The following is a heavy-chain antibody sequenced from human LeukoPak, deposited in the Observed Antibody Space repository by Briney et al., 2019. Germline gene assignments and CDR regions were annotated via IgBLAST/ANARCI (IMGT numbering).Heavy chain of an antibody. V-gene: IGHV3-48*02. CDR2: INIISSEI. CDR3: ARDRAYAFDN. Sequence: LPGGSLRLSGAASGFTFSSYIMNWVRQAPGKGLEWVSYINIISSEIYYGDSVKGRFTISTDNVKNSVYLQMNSLRDEDTAVYYCARDRAYAFDNWGQGTMVTVSS. J-gene: IGHJ3*02. CDR1: GFTFSSYI. D-gene: IGHD3-10*01.